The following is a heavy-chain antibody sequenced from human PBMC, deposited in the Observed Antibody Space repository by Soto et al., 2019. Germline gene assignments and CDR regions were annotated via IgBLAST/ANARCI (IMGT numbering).Heavy chain of an antibody. CDR2: IYYSGST. CDR3: AGLVVVTAKPSDAFDI. J-gene: IGHJ3*02. V-gene: IGHV4-59*01. Sequence: SETLSLTCTVSGGSISSYYWSWIRQPPGKGLEWIGYIYYSGSTNYNPSLKSRVTISVDTSKNQFSLKLSSVTAADTAVYYCAGLVVVTAKPSDAFDIWGQGTMVTVS. D-gene: IGHD2-21*02. CDR1: GGSISSYY.